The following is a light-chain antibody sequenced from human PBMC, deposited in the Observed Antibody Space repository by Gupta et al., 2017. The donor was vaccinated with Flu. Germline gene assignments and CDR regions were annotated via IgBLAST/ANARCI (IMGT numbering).Light chain of an antibody. CDR3: QQYDNLPPLT. CDR2: DAS. J-gene: IGKJ4*01. V-gene: IGKV1-33*01. Sequence: DRVTITCQASQDISNYLNWYQQKPGKASKLLIYDASNLETGVPSRFSGSGSGTDFTFTISSLQPEDIATYYCQQYDNLPPLTFGGGTKVEIK. CDR1: QDISNY.